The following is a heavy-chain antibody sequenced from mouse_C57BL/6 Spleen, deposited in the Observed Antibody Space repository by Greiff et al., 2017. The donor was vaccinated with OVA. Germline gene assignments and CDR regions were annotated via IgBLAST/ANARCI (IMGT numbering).Heavy chain of an antibody. J-gene: IGHJ4*01. Sequence: VQLQQSGAELVRPGTSVKLSCKASGYTFTSYWLHWVKQRPGQGLEWIGVIDPSDSYTNYTQKFKGKATLTVDTSSSTAYMQLSSLTSEDSAVYYCARCYGSSRYYAMDYWGQGTSVTVSS. D-gene: IGHD1-1*01. CDR3: ARCYGSSRYYAMDY. V-gene: IGHV1-59*01. CDR1: GYTFTSYW. CDR2: IDPSDSYT.